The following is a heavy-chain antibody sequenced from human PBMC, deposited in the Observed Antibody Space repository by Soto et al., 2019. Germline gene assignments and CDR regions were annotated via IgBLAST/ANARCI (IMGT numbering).Heavy chain of an antibody. Sequence: SETLSLTCAVYGGSFSGYYWSWIRQPPGKGLEWIGEINHSGSTNYNPSLKSRVTISVDTSKNQFSLKLSSVTAADTAVYYCARGSSSVLDYWGQGTLVTVSS. D-gene: IGHD6-19*01. V-gene: IGHV4-34*01. CDR1: GGSFSGYY. CDR2: INHSGST. CDR3: ARGSSSVLDY. J-gene: IGHJ4*02.